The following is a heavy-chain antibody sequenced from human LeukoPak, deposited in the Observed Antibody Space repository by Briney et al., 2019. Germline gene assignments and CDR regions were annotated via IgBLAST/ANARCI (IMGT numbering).Heavy chain of an antibody. Sequence: PSETLSLTCTVSGGSISSYYWSWIRQPPGKGLEWIGRIYTSGCTNYNPSLKSRVPMSVDPSTNQFSLKLSSVTAADTAVYYCARDVSVRSITTIVVGAFDIWGQGTMVTVSS. CDR3: ARDVSVRSITTIVVGAFDI. J-gene: IGHJ3*02. D-gene: IGHD3-22*01. CDR2: IYTSGCT. V-gene: IGHV4-4*07. CDR1: GGSISSYY.